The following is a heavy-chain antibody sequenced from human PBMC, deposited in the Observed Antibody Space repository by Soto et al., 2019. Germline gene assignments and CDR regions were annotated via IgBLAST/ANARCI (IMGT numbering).Heavy chain of an antibody. J-gene: IGHJ5*02. CDR3: ARGSGSYPYNWFDP. CDR2: IIPIFGTA. V-gene: IGHV1-69*13. D-gene: IGHD1-26*01. Sequence: SVKVSCKASGGTFSSYAISWVRQAPGQGLEWMGGIIPIFGTANYAQKFQGRVTITADESTGTAYMELSSLRSEDTAVYYCARGSGSYPYNWFDPWGQGTLVTVSS. CDR1: GGTFSSYA.